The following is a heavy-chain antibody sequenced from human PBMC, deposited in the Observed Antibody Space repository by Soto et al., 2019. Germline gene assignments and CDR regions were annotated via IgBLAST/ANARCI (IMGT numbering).Heavy chain of an antibody. V-gene: IGHV3-74*01. CDR3: ARGGLELFAY. J-gene: IGHJ1*01. D-gene: IGHD1-7*01. CDR1: GFNLGSYW. Sequence: LRLSCAASGFNLGSYWMHWVRQAPGKGLVWVSRINDYGTTINYAESVEGRFTISRDDAKSEVYLQMNNLRAEDTAVYYCARGGLELFAYWGQGSLVTVSS. CDR2: INDYGTTI.